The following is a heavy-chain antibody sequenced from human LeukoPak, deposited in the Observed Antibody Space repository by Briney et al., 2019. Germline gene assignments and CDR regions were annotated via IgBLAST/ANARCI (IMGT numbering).Heavy chain of an antibody. CDR2: IRYDGSSK. D-gene: IGHD3-3*01. J-gene: IGHJ6*02. CDR1: GFVFSDFG. V-gene: IGHV3-30*02. CDR3: ARSGAFNYGMDV. Sequence: GGSLRLSCAASGFVFSDFGMHWVRQAPGKGLEWVAFIRYDGSSKYVADSVKGRFTISRDNSKNTLYLQMNSLRAEDTAVYYCARSGAFNYGMDVWGQGTTVTVSS.